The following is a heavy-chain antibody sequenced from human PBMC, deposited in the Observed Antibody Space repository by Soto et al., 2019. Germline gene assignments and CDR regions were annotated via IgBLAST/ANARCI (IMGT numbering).Heavy chain of an antibody. D-gene: IGHD2-2*01. CDR1: GFSFNNFG. CDR2: VWYDGNHR. V-gene: IGHV3-30*02. CDR3: GRCSSTSCHLGSDY. J-gene: IGHJ4*02. Sequence: PGGSLRLSCAASGFSFNNFGIHWVRQAPGKGLEWVAIVWYDGNHRFYADSVKGRFSISRDSSNNTLYLQMNSLRAADTAVYYCGRCSSTSCHLGSDYWGQGTLVTVSS.